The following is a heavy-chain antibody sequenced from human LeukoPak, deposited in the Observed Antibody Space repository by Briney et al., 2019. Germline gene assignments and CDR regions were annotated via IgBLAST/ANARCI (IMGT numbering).Heavy chain of an antibody. J-gene: IGHJ3*02. V-gene: IGHV4-30-2*01. D-gene: IGHD3-3*01. CDR1: GGSISSGGYS. CDR2: IYHSGST. CDR3: ARVSSVWSGYYDAFDI. Sequence: SENLSLTCAVSGGSISSGGYSWSWIRQPPGKGLEWIGYIYHSGSTYYNPSLKSRVTISVDRSKNQFSLKLSSVTAADTAVYYCARVSSVWSGYYDAFDIWGQGTMVTVSS.